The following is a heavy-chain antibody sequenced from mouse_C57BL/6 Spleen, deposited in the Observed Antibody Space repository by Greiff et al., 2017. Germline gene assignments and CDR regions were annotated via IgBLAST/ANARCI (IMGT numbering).Heavy chain of an antibody. CDR1: GFNIKNTY. CDR3: ARRAITTAGFEG. Sequence: EVQRVESVAELVRPGASVKLSCTASGFNIKNTYMHWVKQRPEQGLEWIGRIDPANGNTKYAPKFQGKATITADTSSNTAYLQLSSLTSEDTAIYYCARRAITTAGFEGWGTGTTVTVSS. D-gene: IGHD1-1*01. V-gene: IGHV14-3*01. J-gene: IGHJ1*03. CDR2: IDPANGNT.